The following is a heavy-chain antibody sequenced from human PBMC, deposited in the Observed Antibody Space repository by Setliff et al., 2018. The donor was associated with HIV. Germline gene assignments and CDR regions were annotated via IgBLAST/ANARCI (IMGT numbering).Heavy chain of an antibody. CDR2: VYYSGSS. CDR3: AREGKTALVTKYFDY. V-gene: IGHV4-31*02. J-gene: IGHJ4*01. D-gene: IGHD5-18*01. CDR1: GGSISSSGYY. Sequence: SETLSLTCSVSGGSISSSGYYWSWIRQHPGKGLDWIGRVYYSGSSYYNPSLKSRFPISIDTSKNQFSLKMNSVTAADTAVYYCAREGKTALVTKYFDYWGHGKLVTVSS.